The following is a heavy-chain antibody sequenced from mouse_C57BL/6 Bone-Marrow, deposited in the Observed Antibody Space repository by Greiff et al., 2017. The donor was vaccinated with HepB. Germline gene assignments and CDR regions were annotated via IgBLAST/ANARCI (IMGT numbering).Heavy chain of an antibody. CDR1: GYTFTDYY. V-gene: IGHV1-26*01. CDR2: INPNNGGT. D-gene: IGHD1-1*01. Sequence: VQLQQSGPELVKPGASVKISCKASGYTFTDYYMNWVKQSHGKSLEWIGDINPNNGGTSYNQKFKGKATLTVDKSSSTAYMELRSLTSEDSAVYYCTRGGITTVVERFAYWGQGTLVTVSA. J-gene: IGHJ3*01. CDR3: TRGGITTVVERFAY.